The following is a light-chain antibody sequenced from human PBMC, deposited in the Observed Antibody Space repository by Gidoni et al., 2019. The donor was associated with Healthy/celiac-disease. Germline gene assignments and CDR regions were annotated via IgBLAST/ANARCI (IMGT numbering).Light chain of an antibody. Sequence: QSVLTQPPSASGTPEQSVTISCSGSRSNIVSNYVYWYQQLPGTSPKLLIDRNNQRHSGVLDRFSGAKSGTSASLAISGLRSEDEADYYCAAWDDSLSGPVVFGGGTKLTVL. CDR2: RNN. V-gene: IGLV1-47*01. CDR1: RSNIVSNY. J-gene: IGLJ2*01. CDR3: AAWDDSLSGPVV.